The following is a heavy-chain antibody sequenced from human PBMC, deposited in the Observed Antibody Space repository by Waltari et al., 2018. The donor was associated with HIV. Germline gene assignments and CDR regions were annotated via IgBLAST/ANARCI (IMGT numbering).Heavy chain of an antibody. D-gene: IGHD2-15*01. CDR2: ISWDGGST. J-gene: IGHJ4*02. V-gene: IGHV3-43*01. Sequence: EVQLVESGGVVVQAGGSVRRSWGAVGLAFDEYTWNWASQAPGKGLEWVSLISWDGGSTFYADSVKGRFTISRDNSKNSLYLQMNSLRTEDTALYYCAKGKTDSRYYFDYWGQGTLVTVSS. CDR3: AKGKTDSRYYFDY. CDR1: GLAFDEYT.